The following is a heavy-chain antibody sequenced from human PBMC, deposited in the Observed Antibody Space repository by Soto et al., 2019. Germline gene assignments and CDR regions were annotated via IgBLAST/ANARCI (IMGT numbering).Heavy chain of an antibody. D-gene: IGHD1-26*01. CDR1: GFTFITYV. CDR3: AKGGSSGSYDC. Sequence: PWGSLRLSCAASGFTFITYVIGLVRHAPVQWLEWVSGISSSGGSTYYGDSMKGRFTISRDNSKNTLYLYMNSLTVEDTATYYCAKGGSSGSYDCWGQGALVTVSS. CDR2: ISSSGGST. V-gene: IGHV3-23*01. J-gene: IGHJ4*02.